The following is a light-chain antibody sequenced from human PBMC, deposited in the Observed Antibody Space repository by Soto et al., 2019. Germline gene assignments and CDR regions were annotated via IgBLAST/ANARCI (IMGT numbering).Light chain of an antibody. V-gene: IGKV1D-12*01. J-gene: IGKJ2*01. CDR2: SAS. Sequence: DIQMTQSPSSVSASVGARVTITCRASQGIITYLAWYQQKPGKAPRLLIHSASSLESGVPSRFSGSGSGTDFSLTISSLEPEDVATYFCQQANSFPSTFGQGTKLEI. CDR1: QGIITY. CDR3: QQANSFPST.